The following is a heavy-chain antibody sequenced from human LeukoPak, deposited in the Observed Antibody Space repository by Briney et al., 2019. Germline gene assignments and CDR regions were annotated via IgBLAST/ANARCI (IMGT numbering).Heavy chain of an antibody. V-gene: IGHV3-64*02. J-gene: IGHJ4*02. CDR1: GFTFSNFW. CDR2: INYKGGTT. CDR3: ARVGPATAFDY. Sequence: GGSLRLSCAASGFTFSNFWMHWVRQTPGRGLEYVSAINYKGGTTYYADSVKDRFTISRDNSRNTLYLQMASLRDEDMGVYYCARVGPATAFDYWGQGTQVTVSS.